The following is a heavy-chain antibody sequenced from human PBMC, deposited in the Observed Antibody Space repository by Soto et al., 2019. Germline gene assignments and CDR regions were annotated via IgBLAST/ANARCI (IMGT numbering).Heavy chain of an antibody. J-gene: IGHJ4*02. CDR2: IYWDDDK. CDR1: GFSLNTYGVG. Sequence: SGPTLVNPTQTLTLTCTVSGFSLNTYGVGVGWIRQPPGKALEWLALIYWDDDKRYSPSLKSRRTITKDTSKNQVVLTMTNMDPVDTVTYYCARALGSWGAYYFDYWGQGTLVTVSS. V-gene: IGHV2-5*02. D-gene: IGHD3-16*01. CDR3: ARALGSWGAYYFDY.